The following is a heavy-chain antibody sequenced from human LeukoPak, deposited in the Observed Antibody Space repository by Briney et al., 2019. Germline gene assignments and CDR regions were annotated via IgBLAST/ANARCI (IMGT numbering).Heavy chain of an antibody. CDR1: GFTFSSYA. Sequence: GGSLRLSCAASGFTFSSYAMSWVRQAPGKGLEWVSAISGSGGRTYNADSMKGRFTISRDNSKNTLYLQMNSLRVEDTAVYYCARDMMGATLYFDSWGQGTLVTVSS. J-gene: IGHJ4*02. CDR3: ARDMMGATLYFDS. V-gene: IGHV3-23*01. CDR2: ISGSGGRT. D-gene: IGHD1-26*01.